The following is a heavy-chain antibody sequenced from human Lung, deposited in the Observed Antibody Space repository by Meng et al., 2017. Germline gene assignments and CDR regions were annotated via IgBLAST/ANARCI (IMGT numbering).Heavy chain of an antibody. CDR3: ATGAAAADH. CDR1: GFSFTDAW. J-gene: IGHJ4*02. D-gene: IGHD6-13*01. Sequence: GKLVGLGGGLVKPGGSLRPSCVASGFSFTDAWMSWVRQAPGKGLEWVGRIKSNSDGGTTDYAAPVKGRFTISRDDSKNTLYLQMNSLITEDTAVYFCATGAAAADHWGQGTLVTVSS. V-gene: IGHV3-15*01. CDR2: IKSNSDGGTT.